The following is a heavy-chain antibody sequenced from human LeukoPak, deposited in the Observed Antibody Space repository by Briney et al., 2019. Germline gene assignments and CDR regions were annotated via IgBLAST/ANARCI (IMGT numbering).Heavy chain of an antibody. CDR2: INPNSGGT. CDR1: GYTFTGYY. Sequence: ASVKVSCKASGYTFTGYYMHWVRQAPGQGLEWMGRINPNSGGTNYAQKFQGRVTMTRDTSIRTAYMKLSRLRSDDTAVYYCARGYCSGGSCRIFDYWGQGTVVTVSS. V-gene: IGHV1-2*06. CDR3: ARGYCSGGSCRIFDY. J-gene: IGHJ4*02. D-gene: IGHD2-15*01.